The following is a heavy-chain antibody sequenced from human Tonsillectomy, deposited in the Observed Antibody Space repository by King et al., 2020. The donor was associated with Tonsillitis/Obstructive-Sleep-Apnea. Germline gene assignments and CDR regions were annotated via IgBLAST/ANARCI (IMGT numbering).Heavy chain of an antibody. V-gene: IGHV3-48*02. CDR2: ISSSSNNI. Sequence: VQLVESGGGLVQPGGSLRLSCAASGFTLRSYNMNWVLQAPGEGVEWVSYISSSSNNIYYADSVKGRFTISRDNAKNSLELQMNSLRDEDTAVFYCAREKGSGFVDYWGQGTLVTVSS. CDR1: GFTLRSYN. CDR3: AREKGSGFVDY. J-gene: IGHJ4*02. D-gene: IGHD6-25*01.